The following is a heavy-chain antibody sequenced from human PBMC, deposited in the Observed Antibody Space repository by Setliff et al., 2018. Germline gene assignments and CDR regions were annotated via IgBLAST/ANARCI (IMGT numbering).Heavy chain of an antibody. V-gene: IGHV4-39*01. J-gene: IGHJ4*02. D-gene: IGHD3-10*01. CDR3: ARHLLVQGTYHFDY. CDR2: MYYSGST. Sequence: PSETPSLTCSVSGGSISSGSYYWGRIRQSPGKGLEWIGSMYYSGSTYYNPSLKGRVTLSVDTTKNQFSLKLTSMTAADTAVYFCARHLLVQGTYHFDYWGQGSPVTVSS. CDR1: GGSISSGSYY.